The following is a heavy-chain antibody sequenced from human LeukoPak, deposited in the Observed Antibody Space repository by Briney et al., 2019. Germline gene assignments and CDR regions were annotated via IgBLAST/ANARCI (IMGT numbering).Heavy chain of an antibody. V-gene: IGHV4-59*01. CDR2: IHYSGRT. J-gene: IGHJ6*03. CDR1: RDSISPYY. Sequence: RSETLSLTCTVSRDSISPYYWTWIRPPPGKGLEYIGYIHYSGRTTYNPSLKGRVTISVDTSKKELSLRLTSVTAADTAVYYCARDIVVVPAAIRSTYYMDVWGKGTTVTVSS. D-gene: IGHD2-2*01. CDR3: ARDIVVVPAAIRSTYYMDV.